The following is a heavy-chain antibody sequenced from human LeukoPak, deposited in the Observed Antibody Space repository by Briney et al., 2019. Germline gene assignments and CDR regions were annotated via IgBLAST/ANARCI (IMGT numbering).Heavy chain of an antibody. V-gene: IGHV1-2*02. J-gene: IGHJ4*02. CDR1: GYTFTGYY. CDR3: ARGSHCSGGSCYPGY. Sequence: RASVKVSCKAPGYTFTGYYMHWVRQAPGQGLEWMGWINPNSGGTNYAQKFQGRVTMTRDTSISTAYMELSRLRSDDTAVYYCARGSHCSGGSCYPGYWGQGTLVTVSS. CDR2: INPNSGGT. D-gene: IGHD2-15*01.